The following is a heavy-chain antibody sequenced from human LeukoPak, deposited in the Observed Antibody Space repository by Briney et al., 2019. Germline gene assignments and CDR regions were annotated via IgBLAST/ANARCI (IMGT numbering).Heavy chain of an antibody. J-gene: IGHJ6*02. CDR3: ARDSNIWKQWLVVDYYYGMDV. CDR2: INPNSGGT. D-gene: IGHD6-19*01. V-gene: IGHV1-2*02. Sequence: ASVKVSCKASGYTFTGYYMHWVRQAPGQGLEWMGWINPNSGGTNYAQKFQGRVTMTTDTSTSTAYMELRSLRSDDTAVYYCARDSNIWKQWLVVDYYYGMDVWGQGTTVTVSS. CDR1: GYTFTGYY.